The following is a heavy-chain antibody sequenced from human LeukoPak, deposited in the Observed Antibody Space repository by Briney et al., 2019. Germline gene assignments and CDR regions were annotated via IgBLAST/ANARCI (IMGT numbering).Heavy chain of an antibody. D-gene: IGHD2-2*01. V-gene: IGHV4-4*07. Sequence: PSETLSLTCTVSGGPISSYYWSWIRQPAGKGLGWIGRIYTSGSTNYNPSLKSRVTMSVDTSKNQFSLKLSSVTAADTAVYYCARETPLRYCSSTSCPNWFDPWGQGTLVTVSS. CDR1: GGPISSYY. J-gene: IGHJ5*02. CDR2: IYTSGST. CDR3: ARETPLRYCSSTSCPNWFDP.